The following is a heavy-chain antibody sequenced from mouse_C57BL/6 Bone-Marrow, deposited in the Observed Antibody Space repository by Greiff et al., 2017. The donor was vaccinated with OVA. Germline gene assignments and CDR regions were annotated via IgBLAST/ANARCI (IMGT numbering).Heavy chain of an antibody. CDR1: GYTFTSYW. J-gene: IGHJ2*01. D-gene: IGHD3-3*01. V-gene: IGHV1-50*01. CDR2: IDPSDSYT. CDR3: AREGLLYYFDY. Sequence: VQLQQPGAELVKPGASVKLSCKASGYTFTSYWMQWVKQRPGQGLEWIGEIDPSDSYTNYNQKFKGKATLTVDTSSSTAYMQLSSLTSEDSAVYDCAREGLLYYFDYWGQGTTLTGSS.